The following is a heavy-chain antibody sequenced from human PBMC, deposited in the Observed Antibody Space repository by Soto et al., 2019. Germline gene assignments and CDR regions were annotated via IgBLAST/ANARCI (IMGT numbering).Heavy chain of an antibody. CDR3: ARGQWLRWYFDL. J-gene: IGHJ2*01. V-gene: IGHV3-9*01. Sequence: EVQLVESGGGLVQPGRSLRLSCAASGFTFDDYAMHWVRQAPGKGLEWVSGISWNSGSIGYADSVKGRFTISRDNAKNSLYLQMNSLRAEDTALYYCARGQWLRWYFDLWGRGTLVTVSS. D-gene: IGHD6-19*01. CDR2: ISWNSGSI. CDR1: GFTFDDYA.